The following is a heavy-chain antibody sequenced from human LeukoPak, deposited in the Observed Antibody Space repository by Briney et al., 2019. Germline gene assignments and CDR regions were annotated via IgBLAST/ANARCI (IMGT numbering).Heavy chain of an antibody. Sequence: RGESLKISCKGSGYSFTSYWITLVRQMPGKGLEWMGRIDPSDSYTNYSPSFQGHVTISADRSISTAYLHWSSLRASDTAMYYCARHSGLDDWGQGTLVTVSS. J-gene: IGHJ4*02. CDR3: ARHSGLDD. D-gene: IGHD6-19*01. CDR1: GYSFTSYW. CDR2: IDPSDSYT. V-gene: IGHV5-10-1*01.